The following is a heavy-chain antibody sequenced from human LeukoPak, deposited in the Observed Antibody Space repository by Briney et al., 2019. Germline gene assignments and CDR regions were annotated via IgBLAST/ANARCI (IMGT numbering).Heavy chain of an antibody. CDR1: GFTFSSYA. CDR2: ISYDGSNK. J-gene: IGHJ4*02. Sequence: GGSLRLSCAASGFTFSSYAMHWVRQAPGKGLEWVAVISYDGSNKYYADSVKGRFTISRDNSKNTLYLQMNSLRAEDTAVYYCASEGGPTVYFDYWGQGTLVTVSS. D-gene: IGHD4-11*01. CDR3: ASEGGPTVYFDY. V-gene: IGHV3-30*04.